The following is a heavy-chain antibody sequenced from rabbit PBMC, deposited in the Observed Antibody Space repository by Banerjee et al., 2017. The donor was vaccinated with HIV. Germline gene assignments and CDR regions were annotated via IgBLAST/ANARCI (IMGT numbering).Heavy chain of an antibody. J-gene: IGHJ4*01. D-gene: IGHD1-1*01. V-gene: IGHV1S39*01. CDR3: ARSSGHVWYFWL. CDR1: GFDFSNYG. Sequence: QEQLVESGGGLVTPGGNLTLTCKASGFDFSNYGVSWVRQAPGKGLEWIGYIDPVFGSTYYASWVNGRFTISKTSSTTVTLQMTSLTVADTATYFCARSSGHVWYFWLWGQGTLVTVS. CDR2: IDPVFGST.